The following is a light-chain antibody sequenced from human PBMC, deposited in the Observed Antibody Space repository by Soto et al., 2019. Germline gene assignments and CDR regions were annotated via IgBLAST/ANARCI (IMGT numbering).Light chain of an antibody. V-gene: IGLV2-14*01. CDR2: EVT. CDR1: SSDIGAYNY. J-gene: IGLJ1*01. CDR3: SSYSSTSTLYV. Sequence: QSALTHPASVSGSPGQSTTISCIGTSSDIGAYNYVSWYQQHPGKVPKLMIYEVTNRPSGLSNRFSGSKSGNTASLTISGLQAEDEAEYFCSSYSSTSTLYVFGTGTKVTVL.